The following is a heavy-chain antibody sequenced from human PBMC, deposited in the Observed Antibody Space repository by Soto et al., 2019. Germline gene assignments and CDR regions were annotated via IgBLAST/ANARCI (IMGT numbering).Heavy chain of an antibody. J-gene: IGHJ4*02. V-gene: IGHV4-4*02. D-gene: IGHD2-15*01. CDR3: ASHLTMPATRGFDN. CDR2: ISHGGST. CDR1: SGSITSSNW. Sequence: QVQLQESGPGLVKPSGTPSLTCAVSSGSITSSNWWSWVRLPPGKGLEWIGEISHGGSTNYNPSLKSRVNMSVDKSKNQFSLKLNSVTVADTAVYYCASHLTMPATRGFDNWGQGALVTVSS.